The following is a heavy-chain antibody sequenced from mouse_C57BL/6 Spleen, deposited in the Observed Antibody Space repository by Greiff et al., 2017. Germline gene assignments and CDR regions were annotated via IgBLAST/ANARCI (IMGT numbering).Heavy chain of an antibody. D-gene: IGHD1-1*01. CDR2: IDPANGNT. Sequence: VQLKESVAELVRPGASVKLSCTASGFNIKNTYMHWVKQRPEQGLEWIGRIDPANGNTKYAPKFQGKATITADTSSNTAYLQLSSLTSEDTAIYYCASTTTVVATEYFDVWGTGTTVTVSS. CDR3: ASTTTVVATEYFDV. V-gene: IGHV14-3*01. CDR1: GFNIKNTY. J-gene: IGHJ1*03.